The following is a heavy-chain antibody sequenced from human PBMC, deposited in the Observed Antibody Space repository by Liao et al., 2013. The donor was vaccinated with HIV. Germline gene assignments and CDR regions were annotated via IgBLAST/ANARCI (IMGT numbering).Heavy chain of an antibody. D-gene: IGHD6-13*01. V-gene: IGHV4-30-2*01. CDR3: ARGEGYSSWGLDY. J-gene: IGHJ4*02. CDR1: GVSINYGGNS. Sequence: QLQLQESGSGLVRPSETLSLTCAVSGVSINYGGNSWTWIRQPRGKGLEWIGYLYHSGTTYYNPSLKSRVTISRDSFKNQFSLRLTSVTAADTAVYYCARGEGYSSWGLDYWGQGTLVTVSS. CDR2: LYHSGTT.